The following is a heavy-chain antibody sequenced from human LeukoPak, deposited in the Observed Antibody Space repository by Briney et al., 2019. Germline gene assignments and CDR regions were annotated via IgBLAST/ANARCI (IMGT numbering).Heavy chain of an antibody. CDR2: MYYSRST. D-gene: IGHD1-26*01. V-gene: IGHV4-59*11. J-gene: IGHJ4*02. CDR1: GGSISSHY. CDR3: ARGGGSYDY. Sequence: SETLSRTCTGSGGSISSHYWTWIRQPPGKGLEWIGYMYYSRSTNYNPSLKSRVTISVDTSKNQFSLKLSSVTAADTAVYYCARGGGSYDYWGQGTLVTVSS.